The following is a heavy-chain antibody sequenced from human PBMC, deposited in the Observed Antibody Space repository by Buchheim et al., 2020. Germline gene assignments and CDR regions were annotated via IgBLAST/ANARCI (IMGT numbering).Heavy chain of an antibody. CDR3: ARGKPITIFGVVIPGGMDV. J-gene: IGHJ6*02. D-gene: IGHD3-3*01. CDR2: INHSGST. Sequence: QVQLQQWGAGLLKPSETLSLTCAVYGGSFSGYYWSWIRQPPGKGLEWIGEINHSGSTNYNPSLKSRVTISVDTSKNQLSLKLSSVTAADTAVYYCARGKPITIFGVVIPGGMDVWGQGTT. V-gene: IGHV4-34*01. CDR1: GGSFSGYY.